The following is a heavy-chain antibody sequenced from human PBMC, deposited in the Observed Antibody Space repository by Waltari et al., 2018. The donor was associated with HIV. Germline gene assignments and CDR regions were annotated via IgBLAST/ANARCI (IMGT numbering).Heavy chain of an antibody. J-gene: IGHJ6*02. CDR2: ISYDGSHG. V-gene: IGHV3-30*18. D-gene: IGHD3-22*01. CDR3: AKDRGQWLIRGPGYGMDV. CDR1: GSPSG. Sequence: QVQLVAFGGGVVQAGGSLRSSLVAYGSPSGTHVVRPAPGKGLEWVAGISYDGSHGYYADSVKGRFTISRDNSKNTVYLQMNSLRPEDDTAVYYCAKDRGQWLIRGPGYGMDVWGQGTTVTVSS.